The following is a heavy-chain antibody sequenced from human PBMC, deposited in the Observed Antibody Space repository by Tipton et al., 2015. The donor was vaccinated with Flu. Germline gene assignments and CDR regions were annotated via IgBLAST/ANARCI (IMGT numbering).Heavy chain of an antibody. D-gene: IGHD3-22*01. J-gene: IGHJ3*02. Sequence: TLSLTCTVSGGSISSYYWSWIRQPPGKGLEWIGYIYYSGSTNYNPSLKSRVTISVDTSKNQFSLKLSSVTAADTAVYYCARGGEADYYDSSGPQNAFDIWGQGTMVTVSS. CDR2: IYYSGST. CDR1: GGSISSYY. CDR3: ARGGEADYYDSSGPQNAFDI. V-gene: IGHV4-59*01.